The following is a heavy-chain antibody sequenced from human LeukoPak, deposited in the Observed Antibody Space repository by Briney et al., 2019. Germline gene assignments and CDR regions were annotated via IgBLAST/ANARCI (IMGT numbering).Heavy chain of an antibody. J-gene: IGHJ3*02. V-gene: IGHV4-39*01. CDR2: FYYSGST. CDR1: GGSITSSSYY. D-gene: IGHD1-26*01. Sequence: PSETLSLTCTVSGGSITSSSYYWGWIRQPPGKGLEWIGSFYYSGSTYYNPSLKSRVTISVDTSKNQFSLKLSSVTAADTAVYYCARTTRVGAFVIWGQGTMVTVSS. CDR3: ARTTRVGAFVI.